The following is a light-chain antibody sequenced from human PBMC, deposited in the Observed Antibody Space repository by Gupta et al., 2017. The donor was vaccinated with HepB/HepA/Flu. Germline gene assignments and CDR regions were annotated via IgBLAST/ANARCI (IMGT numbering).Light chain of an antibody. CDR1: QTVTSDF. J-gene: IGKJ5*01. V-gene: IGKV3-20*01. CDR2: GSS. CDR3: QQYGGVIT. Sequence: EILLTQSPGTLSLSPGERATLSCRASQTVTSDFLAWYQQKPGQAPRLLIYGSSTRATGIPDRFSGGGSGTDFTLTISRLEPEDCAVYYCQQYGGVITFVPGTRLE.